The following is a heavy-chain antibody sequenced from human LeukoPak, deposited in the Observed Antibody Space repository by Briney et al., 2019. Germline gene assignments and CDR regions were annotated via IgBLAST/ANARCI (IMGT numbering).Heavy chain of an antibody. D-gene: IGHD2-2*02. J-gene: IGHJ4*02. V-gene: IGHV4-38-2*02. CDR3: ARERVVPAAIQQGYYDY. CDR1: GYSISSGYY. CDR2: IYHSGST. Sequence: SETLSLTCAVSGYSISSGYYRGWIRQPPGKGLEWIGSIYHSGSTYYNPSLKSRVTISVDTSKNQFSLKLSSVTAADTAVYYCARERVVPAAIQQGYYDYWGQGTLVTVSS.